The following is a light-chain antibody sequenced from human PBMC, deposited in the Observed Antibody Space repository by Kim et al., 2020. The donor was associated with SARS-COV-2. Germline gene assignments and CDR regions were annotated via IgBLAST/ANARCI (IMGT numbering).Light chain of an antibody. CDR3: QAWDRSTAV. CDR1: GDKY. V-gene: IGLV3-1*01. Sequence: GDKYVFWYQQKPGHSPVLVISHTTERPSGIPERFSGSHSWNTGTLTISGTQAMDEGDYYCQAWDRSTAVFGGGTQLTVL. CDR2: HTT. J-gene: IGLJ3*02.